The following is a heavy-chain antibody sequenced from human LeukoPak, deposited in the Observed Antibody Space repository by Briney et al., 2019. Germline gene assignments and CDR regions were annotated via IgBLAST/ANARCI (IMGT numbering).Heavy chain of an antibody. CDR3: ARYNLGWDYTNWFDP. Sequence: SETLSLTCTVSGGSISSYYWSWIRQPPGKGLEWIGYIYYSGSTNYNPSLKSRVTISVDTSKNQFSLKLSSVTAADTAVYYCARYNLGWDYTNWFDPWGQGTLVTVSS. J-gene: IGHJ5*02. V-gene: IGHV4-59*01. CDR1: GGSISSYY. CDR2: IYYSGST. D-gene: IGHD4-11*01.